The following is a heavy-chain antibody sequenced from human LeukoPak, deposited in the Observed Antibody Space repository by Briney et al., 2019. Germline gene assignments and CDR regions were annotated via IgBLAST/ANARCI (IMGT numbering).Heavy chain of an antibody. J-gene: IGHJ5*01. CDR3: AKAATYFYGSVTYDWFES. CDR2: IESNGLT. CDR1: GFTFSSYW. D-gene: IGHD3-10*01. V-gene: IGHV3-74*01. Sequence: GGSLRLSCEASGFTFSSYWMHWVRQIPGKGLMWVSRIESNGLTLYADSVRDRFTISRDKGKNTIYLQMNSLRVDDTAIYYCAKAATYFYGSVTYDWFESWGQGTLVTVSS.